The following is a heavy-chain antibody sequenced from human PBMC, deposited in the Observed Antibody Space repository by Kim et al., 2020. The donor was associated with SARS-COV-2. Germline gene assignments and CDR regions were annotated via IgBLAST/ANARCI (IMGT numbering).Heavy chain of an antibody. CDR1: GGSISSSSYY. J-gene: IGHJ5*02. Sequence: SETLSLTCTVSGGSISSSSYYWGWIRQPPGKGLEWIGSIYYSGSTYYNPSLKSRVTISVDTSKNQFSLKLSSVTAADTAVYYCARRRPKLAAAGSGGFDPWGQGTLVTVSS. D-gene: IGHD6-13*01. CDR3: ARRRPKLAAAGSGGFDP. V-gene: IGHV4-39*01. CDR2: IYYSGST.